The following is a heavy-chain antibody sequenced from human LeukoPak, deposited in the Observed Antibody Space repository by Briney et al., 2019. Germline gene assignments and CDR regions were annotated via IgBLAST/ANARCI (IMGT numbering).Heavy chain of an antibody. Sequence: GASVKVSCKASGYTFTSYGISWVRQAPGQGLEWMGWISAYNGNTNYAQKLQGRVTMTTDTSTSTAYMELRSLRSDDTAVYYCARDRGSQLLYIRAFDIWGQGTMVTVSS. V-gene: IGHV1-18*01. J-gene: IGHJ3*02. CDR1: GYTFTSYG. CDR3: ARDRGSQLLYIRAFDI. D-gene: IGHD2-2*02. CDR2: ISAYNGNT.